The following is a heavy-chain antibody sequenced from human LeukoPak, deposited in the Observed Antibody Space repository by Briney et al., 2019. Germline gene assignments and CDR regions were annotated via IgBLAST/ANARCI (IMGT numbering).Heavy chain of an antibody. CDR2: IIPIFGTA. CDR3: ARDRVGYSYGATFDY. Sequence: ASVKVSCKASGGTFSSYAISWVRQAPGQGLEWMGGIIPIFGTANYAQKFQGRVTITADESTSTAYMELSSLRPEDTAVYYCARDRVGYSYGATFDYWGQGTLVTVSS. D-gene: IGHD5-18*01. V-gene: IGHV1-69*13. J-gene: IGHJ4*02. CDR1: GGTFSSYA.